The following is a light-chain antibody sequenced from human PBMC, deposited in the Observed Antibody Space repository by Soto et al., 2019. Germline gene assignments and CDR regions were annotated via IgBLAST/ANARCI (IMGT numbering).Light chain of an antibody. CDR2: AAS. CDR3: QQANSFPLT. Sequence: DIQMTQSPSSLSAYVGDRVTITCQASQDIDKYLNWYRQKPGEAPKFLIYAASSLQSGVPSRFSGSGSGTDYTLTISSLQPEDFATYYCQQANSFPLTFGQGTRLEIK. CDR1: QDIDKY. J-gene: IGKJ5*01. V-gene: IGKV1-12*01.